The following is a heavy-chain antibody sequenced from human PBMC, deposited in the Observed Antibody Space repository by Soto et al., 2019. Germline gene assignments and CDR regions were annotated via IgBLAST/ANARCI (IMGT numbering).Heavy chain of an antibody. CDR3: AGRGIAAAAASDY. CDR2: IYYSGST. D-gene: IGHD6-13*01. J-gene: IGHJ4*02. Sequence: PSETLSLTCTVSGGSISSGGYYWSWIRQHPGKGLEWIGYIYYSGSTYYNPSLKSRVTISVDTSKNQFSLKLSSVTAADTAVYYCAGRGIAAAAASDYWGQGTLVTVSS. CDR1: GGSISSGGYY. V-gene: IGHV4-31*03.